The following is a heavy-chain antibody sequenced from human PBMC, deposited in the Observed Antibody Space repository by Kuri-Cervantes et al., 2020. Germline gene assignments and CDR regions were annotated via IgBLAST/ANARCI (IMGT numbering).Heavy chain of an antibody. CDR2: IGTAGDT. Sequence: GESLKISCAASGFTFSSYDMHWVRQATGKGLEWVSAIGTAGDTYYPGSVKGRFTISRDNAKNSLYLQMNSLRAEDTALYYCAKDQNHKYSSGRNDAVDIWGQGTMVTVSS. D-gene: IGHD6-19*01. V-gene: IGHV3-13*01. CDR1: GFTFSSYD. J-gene: IGHJ3*02. CDR3: AKDQNHKYSSGRNDAVDI.